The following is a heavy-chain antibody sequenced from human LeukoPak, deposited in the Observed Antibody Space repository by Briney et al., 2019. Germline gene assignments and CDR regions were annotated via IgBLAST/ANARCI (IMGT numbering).Heavy chain of an antibody. V-gene: IGHV4-39*01. CDR2: IYYSKNT. Sequence: SETLSLTCTVSGGSISSSSAYWGWIRQPPGKGLEWIGSIYYSKNTYYNPSLKSRVTISADTSKNQSSLTLGSVSATDTAVYYCVSPRGFSYGYFDYWGQGTLVTVSS. CDR3: VSPRGFSYGYFDY. CDR1: GGSISSSSAY. D-gene: IGHD5-18*01. J-gene: IGHJ4*02.